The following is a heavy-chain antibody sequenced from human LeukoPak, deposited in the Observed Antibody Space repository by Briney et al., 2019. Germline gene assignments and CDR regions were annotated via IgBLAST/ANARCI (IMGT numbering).Heavy chain of an antibody. CDR1: GGSFSGYY. CDR2: INHSGST. Sequence: SETLSLTCAVYGGSFSGYYWSWIRQPPGKGLEWIGEINHSGSTNYNPSLKSRVTVSVDTSKNQFSLKLSSVTAADTAVYYCARGGIAAAVWGQGTLVTVSS. J-gene: IGHJ4*02. CDR3: ARGGIAAAV. V-gene: IGHV4-34*01. D-gene: IGHD6-13*01.